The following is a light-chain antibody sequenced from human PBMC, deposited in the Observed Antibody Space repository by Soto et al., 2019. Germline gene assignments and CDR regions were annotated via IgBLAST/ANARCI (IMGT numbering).Light chain of an antibody. CDR2: DAS. V-gene: IGKV3-11*01. J-gene: IGKJ5*01. CDR1: QSVRSY. Sequence: EIVLTQSPATLSLSPGERATLSCRASQSVRSYLAWYQHKPGQAPRLLIYDASNRATGIPARFSGSGSGTDFPLTISSLEPEDFAVYYCQQRSNWPLTFGQGTRLEIK. CDR3: QQRSNWPLT.